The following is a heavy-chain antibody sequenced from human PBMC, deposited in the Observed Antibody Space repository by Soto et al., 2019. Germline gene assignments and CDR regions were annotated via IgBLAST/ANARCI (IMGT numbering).Heavy chain of an antibody. J-gene: IGHJ4*02. CDR1: LFPFSSXS. V-gene: IGHV3-21*01. Sequence: LXVXCAASLFPFSSXSMNWFRQAPGKGLEWVSSISSSISYIYYADSVKGRFTISRDNAKNSLYLQMNSLRAEDTDVYYCSRDVDTAIGDFDYWGQGTLVTVSS. CDR3: SRDVDTAIGDFDY. CDR2: ISSSISYI. D-gene: IGHD5-18*01.